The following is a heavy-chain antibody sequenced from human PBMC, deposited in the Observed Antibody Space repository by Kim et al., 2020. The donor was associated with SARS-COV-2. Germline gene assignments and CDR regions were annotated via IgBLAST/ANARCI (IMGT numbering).Heavy chain of an antibody. Sequence: YAQKFQGWVTMTRDTSISTAYMELSRLRSDDTAVYYCASSPGSGYNWFDPWGQGTLVTVSS. V-gene: IGHV1-2*04. D-gene: IGHD3-3*01. CDR3: ASSPGSGYNWFDP. J-gene: IGHJ5*02.